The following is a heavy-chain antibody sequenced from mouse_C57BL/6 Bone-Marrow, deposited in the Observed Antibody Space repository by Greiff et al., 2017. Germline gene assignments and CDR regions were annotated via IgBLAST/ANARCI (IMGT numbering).Heavy chain of an antibody. CDR2: IHPNRGST. CDR1: GYTFTSYW. Sequence: QVQLQQPGAELVKPGASVKLSCKASGYTFTSYWMHWVKQRPGQGLEWIGMIHPNRGSTNYNEKFKSKATLTVDQSSSTAYMQLSSLTSEDSAVYYCARGGICPAYWGQGTLVTVSA. D-gene: IGHD6-1*01. V-gene: IGHV1-64*01. J-gene: IGHJ3*01. CDR3: ARGGICPAY.